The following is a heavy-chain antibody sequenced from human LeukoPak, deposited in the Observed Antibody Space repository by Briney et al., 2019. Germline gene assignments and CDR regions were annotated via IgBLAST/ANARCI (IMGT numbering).Heavy chain of an antibody. J-gene: IGHJ6*03. V-gene: IGHV4-30-4*08. CDR1: GGSISSGDYY. Sequence: SQTLSLTCTVSGGSISSGDYYWSWIRQPPGKGLEWIGYIYYSGSTYYNPSLKSRVTISVDTSKNQFSLKLSSVTAADTAVYYCARLERRDYYYYVDVWGKGTTVTVSS. D-gene: IGHD1-1*01. CDR2: IYYSGST. CDR3: ARLERRDYYYYVDV.